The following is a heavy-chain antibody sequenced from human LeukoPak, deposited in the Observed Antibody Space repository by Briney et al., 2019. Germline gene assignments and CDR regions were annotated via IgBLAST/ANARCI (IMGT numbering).Heavy chain of an antibody. CDR3: ARPSIAAATDAFDI. CDR2: IYPGDSDT. Sequence: GESLKISCKGSGYSFPTYWIGWVRQMPGKGLEWMGIIYPGDSDTRYSPSFQGQVTISADKSISTAYLQWSSLKASDTAMYYCARPSIAAATDAFDIWGQGTMVTVSS. J-gene: IGHJ3*02. D-gene: IGHD6-13*01. CDR1: GYSFPTYW. V-gene: IGHV5-51*01.